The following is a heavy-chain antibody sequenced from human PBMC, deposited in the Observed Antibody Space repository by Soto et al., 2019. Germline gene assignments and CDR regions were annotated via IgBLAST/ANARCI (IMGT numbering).Heavy chain of an antibody. J-gene: IGHJ6*03. Sequence: ASVKVSCKASGFTFTSSAMQWVRQARGQRLEWIGWIVVGSGNTNYAQKFQERVTITRDMSTSTAYMELSSLRSEDTAVYYCAAKTTGSLVPGKIAAAGTPTDYYYYYMDVWGKGTTVTVSS. CDR3: AAKTTGSLVPGKIAAAGTPTDYYYYYMDV. V-gene: IGHV1-58*02. CDR2: IVVGSGNT. CDR1: GFTFTSSA. D-gene: IGHD6-13*01.